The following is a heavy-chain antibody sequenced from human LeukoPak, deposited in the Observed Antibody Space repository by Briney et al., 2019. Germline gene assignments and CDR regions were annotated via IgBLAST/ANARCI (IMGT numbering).Heavy chain of an antibody. CDR1: GYTFTSYA. J-gene: IGHJ2*01. CDR2: IIPIFGTA. Sequence: GASVKVSCKASGYTFTSYAISWVRQAPGQGLEWMGGIIPIFGTANYAQKFQGRVTITADESTSTAYMELSSLRSEDTAVYYCARDLVVGAYFDLWGRGTLVTVSS. V-gene: IGHV1-69*13. D-gene: IGHD1-26*01. CDR3: ARDLVVGAYFDL.